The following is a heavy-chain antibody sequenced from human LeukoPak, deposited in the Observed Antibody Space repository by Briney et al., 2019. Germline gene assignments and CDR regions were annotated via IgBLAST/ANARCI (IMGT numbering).Heavy chain of an antibody. D-gene: IGHD3-10*01. J-gene: IGHJ4*02. V-gene: IGHV3-23*01. Sequence: GGSLRLSCAASGFTFSSKAFSWVRQAPGKGLEWVSAISGSGGTTYYADSVKGRFTISRDNSKNTLYLQMNSLRVEDTAVYYCAKTPTYYYASGSYYDDWGQGTLVTVSS. CDR1: GFTFSSKA. CDR3: AKTPTYYYASGSYYDD. CDR2: ISGSGGTT.